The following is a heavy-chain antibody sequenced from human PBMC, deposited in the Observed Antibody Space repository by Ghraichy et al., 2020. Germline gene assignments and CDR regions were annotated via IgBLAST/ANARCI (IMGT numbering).Heavy chain of an antibody. V-gene: IGHV4-39*02. Sequence: ESLNISCTVSGGSISGSSYYWGWIRQPPGKGLEWIGSIYYSGDTYYNPSLKSRVTISVDTSRNHFSLKLRSVTAADTALYSCARSPYCSGSSCFSNWFDPWGQGNLVTVSS. J-gene: IGHJ5*02. CDR1: GGSISGSSYY. D-gene: IGHD2-15*01. CDR3: ARSPYCSGSSCFSNWFDP. CDR2: IYYSGDT.